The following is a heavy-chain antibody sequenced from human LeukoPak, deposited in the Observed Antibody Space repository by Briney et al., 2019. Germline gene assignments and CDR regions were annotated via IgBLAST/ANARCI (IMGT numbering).Heavy chain of an antibody. CDR1: GFTFSSYE. Sequence: GGSLRLSCAASGFTFSSYEMNWVRQAPGKGLEWVSYISSSGSTIYYADSVEGRFTISRDNAKNSLYLQMNSLRAEDTAVYYCARDRSGYSGYDFFDYWGQGALVTVSS. CDR2: ISSSGSTI. V-gene: IGHV3-48*03. CDR3: ARDRSGYSGYDFFDY. J-gene: IGHJ4*02. D-gene: IGHD5-12*01.